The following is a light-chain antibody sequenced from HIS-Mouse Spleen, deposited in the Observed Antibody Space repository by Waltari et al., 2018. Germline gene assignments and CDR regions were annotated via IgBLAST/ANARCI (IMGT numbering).Light chain of an antibody. CDR2: KVY. V-gene: IGKV2-30*02. Sequence: DVVMTQSPLSLPVTLGQPASISCRSSQSLVHSDGNTYWNWFQQRPGQSPRRLIYKVYNRDSGVPDRFSGSGSGTDFTLKISRVEAEDVGVYYCMQGTHWPLTFGGGTKVEIK. J-gene: IGKJ4*01. CDR1: QSLVHSDGNTY. CDR3: MQGTHWPLT.